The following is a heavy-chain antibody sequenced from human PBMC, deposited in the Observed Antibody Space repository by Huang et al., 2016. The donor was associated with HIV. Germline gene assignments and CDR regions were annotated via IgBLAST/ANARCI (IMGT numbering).Heavy chain of an antibody. V-gene: IGHV1-24*01. CDR2: FDPEIGET. Sequence: QVQLVQSRAEVKKPGASVKVSGKVSEYTLTELSIHWVRQPTGKGLEWMGGFDPEIGETIYAQKFQGRVTLTEDTSTETAFMELSGLRPEDTAVYYCATGFDVFFDFWGQGTLVTVSS. J-gene: IGHJ4*02. D-gene: IGHD3-9*01. CDR1: EYTLTELS. CDR3: ATGFDVFFDF.